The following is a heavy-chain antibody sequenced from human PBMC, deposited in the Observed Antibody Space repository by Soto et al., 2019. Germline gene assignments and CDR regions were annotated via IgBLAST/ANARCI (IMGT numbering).Heavy chain of an antibody. CDR2: ITSDSSDV. D-gene: IGHD5-18*01. Sequence: PGGSLRLSCAASGFTFSTYGMNWVRQAPGKGLEWVAYITSDSSDVHYADSVKGRFTISRDNSKNSLYLQMNSLRAEDTAVYYCARDPLWGTAMVLWYFDLWGRGTLVTVSS. CDR1: GFTFSTYG. J-gene: IGHJ2*01. CDR3: ARDPLWGTAMVLWYFDL. V-gene: IGHV3-21*06.